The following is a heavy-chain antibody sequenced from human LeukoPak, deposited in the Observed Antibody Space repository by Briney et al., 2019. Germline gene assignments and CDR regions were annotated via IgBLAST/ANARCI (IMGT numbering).Heavy chain of an antibody. V-gene: IGHV6-1*01. Sequence: PSQTLSLICAISGDTFSSNSAAWNWIRQSPSRGLEWLLRTYYRSKWYNDYAVSVKSRRTINPDTSKNQFSLQLNSVTPEDTAVYYCARDPSIAAAGTVFDYWGQGTLVTASP. CDR3: ARDPSIAAAGTVFDY. D-gene: IGHD6-13*01. CDR2: TYYRSKWYN. CDR1: GDTFSSNSAA. J-gene: IGHJ4*02.